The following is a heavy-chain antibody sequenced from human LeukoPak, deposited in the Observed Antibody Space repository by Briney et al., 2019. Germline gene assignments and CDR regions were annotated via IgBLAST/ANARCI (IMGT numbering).Heavy chain of an antibody. Sequence: SETLSLTCTVSGGSISSYYWSWIRQPPGQGLEWIGYIYYSGSTNYNPSLKSRVTISVDTSKNQFSLKLSSVTAADTAVYYCARHGIAVADYWGQGTLVTVSS. V-gene: IGHV4-59*08. J-gene: IGHJ4*02. CDR3: ARHGIAVADY. CDR2: IYYSGST. D-gene: IGHD6-19*01. CDR1: GGSISSYY.